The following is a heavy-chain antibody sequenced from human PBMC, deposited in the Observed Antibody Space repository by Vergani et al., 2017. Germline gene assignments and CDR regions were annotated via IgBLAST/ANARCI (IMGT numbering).Heavy chain of an antibody. Sequence: QVQLVESGGGVVQPGTSLRLSCVVSGFALNRHAMYWVRQAPGKGLEWVVGISFDGTNEYYPDLVKGRFTISRDIAKHTLYLQVRSLRLEDTGVYHCVRDRGLXAGGMCYTEAWDYWGQGTPVTVSS. J-gene: IGHJ4*02. V-gene: IGHV3-30-3*01. CDR3: VRDRGLXAGGMCYTEAWDY. D-gene: IGHD2-2*02. CDR2: ISFDGTNE. CDR1: GFALNRHA.